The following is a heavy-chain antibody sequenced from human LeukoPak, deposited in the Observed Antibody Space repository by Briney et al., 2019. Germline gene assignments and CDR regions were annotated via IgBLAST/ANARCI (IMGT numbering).Heavy chain of an antibody. CDR2: FDPEDGET. CDR3: ATAGTTEAPYYYGMDV. V-gene: IGHV1-24*01. J-gene: IGHJ6*02. CDR1: GYTLTELS. Sequence: ASVRVSCKVSGYTLTELSMHWVRQAPGKGLEWMGGFDPEDGETIYAQKFQGRVTITEDTSTDTAYMELSSLRSEDTAVYYCATAGTTEAPYYYGMDVWGQGTTVTVSS. D-gene: IGHD1-7*01.